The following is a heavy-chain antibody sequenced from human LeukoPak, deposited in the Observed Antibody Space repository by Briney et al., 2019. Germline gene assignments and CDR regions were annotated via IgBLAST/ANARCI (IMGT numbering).Heavy chain of an antibody. CDR2: ISSSSSTI. CDR1: GFTFSSYS. V-gene: IGHV3-48*04. D-gene: IGHD3-22*01. CDR3: ARWDSSGYYYLYFDY. Sequence: GGSLRLSCAASGFTFSSYSMNWVRQAPGKGLEWVSYISSSSSTIYYADSVKGRFTISRDNAKNSLYLQMNSLRAEDTAVYYCARWDSSGYYYLYFDYWGQGTLVTVSS. J-gene: IGHJ4*02.